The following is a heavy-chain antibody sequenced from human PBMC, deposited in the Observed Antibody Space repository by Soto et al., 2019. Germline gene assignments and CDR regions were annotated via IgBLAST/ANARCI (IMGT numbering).Heavy chain of an antibody. J-gene: IGHJ6*03. V-gene: IGHV4-34*01. CDR1: GGSFSGYY. Sequence: SETLSLTCAVYGGSFSGYYWSWIRQPPGKGLEWIGEINHSGSTNYNPSLKSRVTISVDTSKNQFSLKLRSVTAADTAVYYCARGHKDTAMVKRPYYYYYMDVWGKGTTVTVSS. CDR3: ARGHKDTAMVKRPYYYYYMDV. D-gene: IGHD5-18*01. CDR2: INHSGST.